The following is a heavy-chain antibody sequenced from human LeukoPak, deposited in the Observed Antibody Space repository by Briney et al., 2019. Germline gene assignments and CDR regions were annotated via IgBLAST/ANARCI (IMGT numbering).Heavy chain of an antibody. CDR3: ARIAMVRGVIVPGGFDP. Sequence: SGPTLVNPTQTLTLTCTFSGFSLSTSGMCVSWIRQPPGKALEWLALIDWDDDKYYSTSLKTRLTISKDTSKNQVVLTMTNMDPVDTATYYCARIAMVRGVIVPGGFDPWGQGTLVTVSS. CDR2: IDWDDDK. D-gene: IGHD3-10*01. V-gene: IGHV2-70*01. J-gene: IGHJ5*02. CDR1: GFSLSTSGMC.